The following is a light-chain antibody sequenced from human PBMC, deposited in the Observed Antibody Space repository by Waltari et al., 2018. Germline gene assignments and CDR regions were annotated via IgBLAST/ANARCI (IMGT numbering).Light chain of an antibody. CDR1: SSNIGAGYH. Sequence: QSVLTQPPSVSGAPGQRVTISCTGSSSNIGAGYHVHWYQQLPGTAPKLLIYGNSNRPSGVPDGCSGSKSGTSASLATTGHKAGEEADYDCQSYDSSLSVVVFGGGTKLTVL. CDR3: QSYDSSLSVVV. J-gene: IGLJ2*01. V-gene: IGLV1-40*01. CDR2: GNS.